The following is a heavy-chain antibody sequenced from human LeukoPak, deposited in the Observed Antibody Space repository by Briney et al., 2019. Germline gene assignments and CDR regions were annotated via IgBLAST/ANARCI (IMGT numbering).Heavy chain of an antibody. CDR3: TSGSSPYRIDY. CDR1: GITFSSYT. CDR2: ISYDGSNK. D-gene: IGHD3-10*01. V-gene: IGHV3-30-3*01. Sequence: GGSLRLSCAASGITFSSYTMHWVRQAPGKGLEWVAVISYDGSNKYYADSVKGRFTISRDNSKNTLYLQMNSLRAEDTTIYYCTSGSSPYRIDYWGQGTLVTVSS. J-gene: IGHJ4*02.